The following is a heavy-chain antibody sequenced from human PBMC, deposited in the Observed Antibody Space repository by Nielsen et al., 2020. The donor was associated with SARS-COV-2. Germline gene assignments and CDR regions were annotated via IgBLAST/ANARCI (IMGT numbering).Heavy chain of an antibody. CDR2: IYPGDSDT. CDR1: GYSFTSYW. Sequence: GESLKISCKGSGYSFTSYWIGWVRQMPGKGLEWMGIIYPGDSDTRYSPSFQGQVTISADKSISTAYLQWSSLKASDTAMYYCAIPWDCSGGSCPRGAFDIWGQGTMVTVSS. V-gene: IGHV5-51*01. CDR3: AIPWDCSGGSCPRGAFDI. D-gene: IGHD2-15*01. J-gene: IGHJ3*02.